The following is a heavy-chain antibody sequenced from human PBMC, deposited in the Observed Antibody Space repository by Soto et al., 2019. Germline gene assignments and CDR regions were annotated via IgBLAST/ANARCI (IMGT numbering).Heavy chain of an antibody. CDR1: GFTFDDYA. Sequence: DVQLVESGGGLVQPGRSLRLSCAASGFTFDDYAMHWVRQPPGKGLEWVSGITWNSGSKDYADSVKGRFTISRDNRKNSLYLQMNSLRGEDTALYYCTTTPPNDDSRVVAYWGQGTLVTVSS. V-gene: IGHV3-9*01. J-gene: IGHJ4*02. CDR2: ITWNSGSK. CDR3: TTTPPNDDSRVVAY. D-gene: IGHD1-1*01.